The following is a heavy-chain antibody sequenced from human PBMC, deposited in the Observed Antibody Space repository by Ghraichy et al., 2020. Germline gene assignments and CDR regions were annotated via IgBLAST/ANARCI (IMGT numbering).Heavy chain of an antibody. CDR1: GITFINAW. CDR3: TTDPGDYEDY. V-gene: IGHV3-15*01. Sequence: GESLNISCAASGITFINAWMSWVRQAPGKGLEWVGRIKRKTDSGTPDYAAPVKGRFTILRDDSKNTLYLQMNSLKTEDTAVYYCTTDPGDYEDYWGQGTLVIVSS. J-gene: IGHJ4*02. D-gene: IGHD4-17*01. CDR2: IKRKTDSGTP.